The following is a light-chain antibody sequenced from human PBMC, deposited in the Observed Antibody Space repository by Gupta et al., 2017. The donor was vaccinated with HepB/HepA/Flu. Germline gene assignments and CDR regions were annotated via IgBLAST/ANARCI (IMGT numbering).Light chain of an antibody. V-gene: IGLV3-21*04. CDR2: YNS. CDR1: NIGSKS. CDR3: EVWDSSSEHHV. J-gene: IGLJ1*01. Sequence: SSVLTQPPSVSVAPGPTARITCGGNNIGSKSVHWYQQKPGQAPVLVISYNSDRPSGIPERFSGSNSENTATLTISRVEAGDEADYYCEVWDSSSEHHVFGTGTKVTVL.